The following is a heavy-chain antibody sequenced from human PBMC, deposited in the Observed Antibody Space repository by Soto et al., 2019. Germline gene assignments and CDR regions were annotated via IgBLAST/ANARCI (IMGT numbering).Heavy chain of an antibody. CDR1: GFTFSSYA. CDR3: AKSRGRVDGSGL. V-gene: IGHV3-23*01. CDR2: ISGSGGST. Sequence: GGSLRLSCAASGFTFSSYAMSWVRQAPGKGLEWVSAISGSGGSTYYADSVKGRFTISRDNSKNTLYLQTNSLRAEDTAVYYCAKSRGRVDGSGLWGQGTLVTVSS. D-gene: IGHD3-10*01. J-gene: IGHJ4*02.